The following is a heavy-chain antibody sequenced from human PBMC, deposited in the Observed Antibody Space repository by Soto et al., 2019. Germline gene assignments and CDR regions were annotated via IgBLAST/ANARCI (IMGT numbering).Heavy chain of an antibody. Sequence: GGSLRLSCAASGFPFGDFGMHWLRKAPGKGLEWVAVISHDGSDKFYADSVKARFTISRDNSKNTLYLQMSGLRGEDTAVYYCARDHPNRNYGTCFDYWGQGTLVTVSS. CDR2: ISHDGSDK. CDR1: GFPFGDFG. V-gene: IGHV3-30*03. D-gene: IGHD1-7*01. CDR3: ARDHPNRNYGTCFDY. J-gene: IGHJ4*02.